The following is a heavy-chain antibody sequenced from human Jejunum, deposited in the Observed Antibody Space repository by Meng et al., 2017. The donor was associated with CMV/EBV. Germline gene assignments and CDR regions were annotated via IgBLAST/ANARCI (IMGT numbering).Heavy chain of an antibody. CDR1: GFSFSNYI. J-gene: IGHJ5*02. D-gene: IGHD1-26*01. CDR2: ISSSSSYI. CDR3: AREWSVGAYNWFDP. Sequence: SGFSFSNYIMNWVRRAPGKGLEWVSSISSSSSYIYYADSVKGRFTISRDNAKNSLYLQMDSLRVEDTAAYYCAREWSVGAYNWFDPWGQGTLVTVSS. V-gene: IGHV3-21*01.